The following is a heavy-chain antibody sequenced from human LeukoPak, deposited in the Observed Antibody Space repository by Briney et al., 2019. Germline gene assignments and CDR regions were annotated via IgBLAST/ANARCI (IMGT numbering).Heavy chain of an antibody. V-gene: IGHV3-21*01. J-gene: IGHJ4*02. D-gene: IGHD3-9*01. CDR3: AREGKTQNYDILTGYYTQYFEY. Sequence: GGSLRLSCAASGFTFSSYSMNWVRQAPGKGLEWVSSISSSSSYIYYADSVKGRFTISRDNAKNSLYLQMNSLRAEDTAVYYCAREGKTQNYDILTGYYTQYFEYWGQGTLVTVSS. CDR2: ISSSSSYI. CDR1: GFTFSSYS.